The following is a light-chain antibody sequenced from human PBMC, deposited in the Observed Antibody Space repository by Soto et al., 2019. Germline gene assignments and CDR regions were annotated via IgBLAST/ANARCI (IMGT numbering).Light chain of an antibody. Sequence: DIQLTQSPCTLSLSPGDRATISCRASQSVSNNCLAACHQKPGQAPSLLIYAAASRADGIADRFSGSGAWTDFSLTIIRREPEDDAVYYCQQHGNSPKTFGQGTKVDIK. J-gene: IGKJ1*01. CDR3: QQHGNSPKT. CDR1: QSVSNNC. CDR2: AAA. V-gene: IGKV3-20*01.